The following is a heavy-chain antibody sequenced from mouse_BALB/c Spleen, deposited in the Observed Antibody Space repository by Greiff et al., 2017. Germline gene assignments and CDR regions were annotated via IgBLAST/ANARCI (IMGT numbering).Heavy chain of an antibody. J-gene: IGHJ4*01. CDR1: GYTFTDYN. D-gene: IGHD2-4*01. CDR2: INPNNGGT. V-gene: IGHV1-18*01. Sequence: EVQLQQSGPELVKPGASVKIPCKASGYTFTDYNMDWVKQSHGKSLEWIGDINPNNGGTIYNQKFKGKATLTVDKSSSTAYMELRSLTSEDTAVYYCAREGTLDDYDDYYAMDDWGKGSSVTVAA. CDR3: AREGTLDDYDDYYAMDD.